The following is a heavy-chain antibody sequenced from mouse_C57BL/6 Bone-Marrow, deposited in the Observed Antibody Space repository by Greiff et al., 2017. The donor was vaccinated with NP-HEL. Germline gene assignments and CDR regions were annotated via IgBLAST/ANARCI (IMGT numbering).Heavy chain of an antibody. V-gene: IGHV1-81*01. CDR1: GYTFTSYG. Sequence: QVQLQQSGAELARPGASVKLSCKASGYTFTSYGISWVKQRTGQGLEWIGEIYPRSGNTYYNEKFKGKATLTADKSSSTAYMELRSLTSEDSAVYFCARSRTYYSNYLYAMDYWGQGTSVTVSS. D-gene: IGHD2-5*01. CDR3: ARSRTYYSNYLYAMDY. CDR2: IYPRSGNT. J-gene: IGHJ4*01.